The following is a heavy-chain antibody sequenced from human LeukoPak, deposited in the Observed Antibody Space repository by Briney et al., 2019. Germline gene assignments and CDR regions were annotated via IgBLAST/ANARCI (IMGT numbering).Heavy chain of an antibody. J-gene: IGHJ5*02. V-gene: IGHV1-69*13. D-gene: IGHD6-13*01. Sequence: SVKVSCKASGGTCSSYAISWVRQAPGQGLEWMGGIIPIFGTANYAQKFQGRVTITADESTSTAYMELSSLRSEDTAVYYCARGVYSSSWLTGRQYNWFDPWGQGTLVTVSS. CDR3: ARGVYSSSWLTGRQYNWFDP. CDR2: IIPIFGTA. CDR1: GGTCSSYA.